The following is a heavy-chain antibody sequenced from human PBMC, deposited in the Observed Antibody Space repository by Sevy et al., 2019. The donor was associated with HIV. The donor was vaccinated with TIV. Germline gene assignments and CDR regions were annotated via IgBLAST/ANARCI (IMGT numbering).Heavy chain of an antibody. Sequence: GGSLRLSCAASGFTFSSYAMSWVRQAPGKGLEWVSAISGSGGSTYYADSVKGRFTISRDNSKNTLYVQMNSLRVEDTAVYYCAKAEGPYSYDGSGYVDAFDIWGQGTMVTVSS. CDR1: GFTFSSYA. V-gene: IGHV3-23*01. CDR3: AKAEGPYSYDGSGYVDAFDI. D-gene: IGHD3-22*01. CDR2: ISGSGGST. J-gene: IGHJ3*02.